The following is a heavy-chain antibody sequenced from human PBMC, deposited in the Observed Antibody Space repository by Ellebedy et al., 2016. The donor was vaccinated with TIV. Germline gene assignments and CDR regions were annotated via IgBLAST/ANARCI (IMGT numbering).Heavy chain of an antibody. Sequence: PGGSLRLSCAASGFTFDDYTMHWVRQAPGKGLEWVSLISWDGGSTYYADSVKGRFTISRDNSKNTLYLQMNSLRAEDTAVYYCAGTKRGYSYGNYGMDVWGQGTTVTVSS. CDR3: AGTKRGYSYGNYGMDV. J-gene: IGHJ6*02. V-gene: IGHV3-43*01. CDR1: GFTFDDYT. D-gene: IGHD5-18*01. CDR2: ISWDGGST.